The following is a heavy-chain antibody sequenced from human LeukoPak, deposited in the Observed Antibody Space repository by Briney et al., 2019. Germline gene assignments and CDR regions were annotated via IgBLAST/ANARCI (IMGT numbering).Heavy chain of an antibody. V-gene: IGHV3-30*18. CDR3: AKGRGDY. CDR1: GFTFSSYG. CDR2: VSYDGSNK. Sequence: GGSLRLSCAASGFTFSSYGMHWVRQAPGKGLEWVAVVSYDGSNKYYADSVKGRFTISRDNSKNTLYLQMNSLRAEDTAVYYCAKGRGDYWGQGTLVTVSS. J-gene: IGHJ4*02.